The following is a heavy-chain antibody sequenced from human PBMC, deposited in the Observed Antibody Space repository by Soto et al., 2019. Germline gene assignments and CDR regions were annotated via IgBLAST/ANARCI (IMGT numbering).Heavy chain of an antibody. Sequence: SVKVSCKASGGTFSSYAISWVRQAPGQGLEWMGGIIPIFGTANYAQKFQGRVTITADKSTSTAYMELSSLRSEDTAVYYCARAHYDYLPDSYYYYGMDVWGQGTTVTVSS. D-gene: IGHD3-16*01. CDR3: ARAHYDYLPDSYYYYGMDV. CDR2: IIPIFGTA. J-gene: IGHJ6*02. V-gene: IGHV1-69*06. CDR1: GGTFSSYA.